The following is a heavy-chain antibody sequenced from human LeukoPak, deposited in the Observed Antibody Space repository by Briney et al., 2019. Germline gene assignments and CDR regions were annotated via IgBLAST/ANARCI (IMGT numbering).Heavy chain of an antibody. CDR2: INQDGSEK. CDR1: GFTFGCYW. J-gene: IGHJ5*02. CDR3: ARSRYFHWFGFDP. D-gene: IGHD3-9*01. V-gene: IGHV3-7*01. Sequence: GGSPRLSCVASGFTFGCYWMSWVRQAPGKGLEWVANINQDGSEKYDVDSVKGRFTISRDNAKNSLYLQMNSLRAEDTAVYYCARSRYFHWFGFDPWGQGTLVTVSS.